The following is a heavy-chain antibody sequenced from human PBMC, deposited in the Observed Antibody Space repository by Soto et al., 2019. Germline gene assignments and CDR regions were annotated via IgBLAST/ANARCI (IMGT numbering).Heavy chain of an antibody. Sequence: QVQLVQSGAEVKKPGASVKVACKACGYTFTSCDINWVRLASGQGLEWMGWMNPNSGNTGYAQKFQGRVTMTRNTSISTAYMELSSLRSEDTAVYYCARTPYGDNVDYWGQGTLVTVSS. CDR1: GYTFTSCD. CDR2: MNPNSGNT. J-gene: IGHJ4*02. V-gene: IGHV1-8*01. CDR3: ARTPYGDNVDY. D-gene: IGHD4-17*01.